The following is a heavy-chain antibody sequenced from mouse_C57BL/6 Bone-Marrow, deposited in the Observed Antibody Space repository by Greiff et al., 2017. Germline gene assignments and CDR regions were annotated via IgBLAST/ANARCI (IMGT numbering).Heavy chain of an antibody. D-gene: IGHD1-1*01. V-gene: IGHV14-2*01. CDR3: ALYGSSYEAWFAY. CDR2: IDPEDGET. J-gene: IGHJ3*01. CDR1: GFNIKAYY. Sequence: VQLQQSGAELVKPGASVKLSCTASGFNIKAYYMHWVKQRPEQGLEWIGRIDPEDGETKYAPKFQGKATITADTSSNTAYLQLSSLTSEDPAVYYCALYGSSYEAWFAYWGQGTLVTVSA.